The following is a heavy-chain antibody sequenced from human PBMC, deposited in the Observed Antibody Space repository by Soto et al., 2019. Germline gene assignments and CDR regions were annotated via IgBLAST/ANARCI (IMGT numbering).Heavy chain of an antibody. CDR3: ASLAPQRGYFDY. V-gene: IGHV4-61*05. CDR1: GGSISSSCYY. CDR2: IYYSGST. Sequence: AETLSLTCTVSGGSISSSCYYWGWIRQPPGKGLEWIGCIYYSGSTNYSPSLKSRVTISVDTSKNQFSLKLSSVTAADTAVYYCASLAPQRGYFDYWGQGTLVTVSS. D-gene: IGHD1-1*01. J-gene: IGHJ4*02.